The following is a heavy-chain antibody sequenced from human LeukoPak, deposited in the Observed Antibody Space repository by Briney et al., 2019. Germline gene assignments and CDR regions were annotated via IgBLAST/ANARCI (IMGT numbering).Heavy chain of an antibody. CDR2: INPNSGGT. CDR3: AKVAGYYGSGSYVFEY. CDR1: GYTFTGYY. D-gene: IGHD3-10*01. Sequence: ASVKVSCKASGYTFTGYYIHWVRQAPGQGLAWMGWINPNSGGTNYAQKFQGWVTMTRDTSISTVYMELSRLKSDDTAVYYCAKVAGYYGSGSYVFEYWGQGTLVTVS. J-gene: IGHJ4*02. V-gene: IGHV1-2*04.